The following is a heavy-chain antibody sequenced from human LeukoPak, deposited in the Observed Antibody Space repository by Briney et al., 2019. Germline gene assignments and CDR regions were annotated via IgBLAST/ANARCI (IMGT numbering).Heavy chain of an antibody. J-gene: IGHJ4*02. Sequence: GTSLRLSCVASGFTFTNYAMSWVRQAPGKGLEWVSAITGSDGSSYYADPVKGRFTISRDNSKNTLYLQVNSLRAEDTAVYYCAKWGDYDILTGYYVPDYWGQGTLVTVSS. V-gene: IGHV3-23*01. CDR3: AKWGDYDILTGYYVPDY. CDR1: GFTFTNYA. CDR2: ITGSDGSS. D-gene: IGHD3-9*01.